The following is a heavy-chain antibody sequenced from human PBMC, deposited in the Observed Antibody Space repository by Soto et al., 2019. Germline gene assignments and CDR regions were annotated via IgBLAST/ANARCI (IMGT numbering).Heavy chain of an antibody. V-gene: IGHV1-2*04. CDR2: INPNSGGT. CDR3: ARGCSGGSCYRGGFDY. J-gene: IGHJ4*02. Sequence: QVQLVQSGAEVKKPGASVKVSCKASGYTFTGYYMHWVRQAPGQGLEWMGWINPNSGGTNYAQKFQGWVTMTRDTSISTAYMELSRLRSDDTAVYYCARGCSGGSCYRGGFDYWGQGTLVTVSS. D-gene: IGHD2-15*01. CDR1: GYTFTGYY.